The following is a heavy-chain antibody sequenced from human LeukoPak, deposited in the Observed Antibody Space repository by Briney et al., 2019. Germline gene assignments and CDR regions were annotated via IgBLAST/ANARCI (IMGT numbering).Heavy chain of an antibody. Sequence: ASVKVSCKASGYTFTGYYMHWVRQAPGQGLEWMGRINPNSGGTNYAQKFQGRVTMTRDTSISTAYMELSRLRSDDTAVYYCAKDYVWGSYRYGFDYWGQGTLVTVSS. CDR2: INPNSGGT. V-gene: IGHV1-2*06. J-gene: IGHJ4*02. CDR1: GYTFTGYY. D-gene: IGHD3-16*02. CDR3: AKDYVWGSYRYGFDY.